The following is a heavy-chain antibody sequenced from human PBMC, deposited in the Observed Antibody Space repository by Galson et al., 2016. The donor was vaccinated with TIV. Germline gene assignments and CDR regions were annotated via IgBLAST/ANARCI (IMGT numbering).Heavy chain of an antibody. CDR2: ISGSGVTT. CDR3: AVDADGAYYYDSGDYY. D-gene: IGHD3-22*01. V-gene: IGHV3-23*01. J-gene: IGHJ4*02. Sequence: GLEWVSSISGSGVTTFYADSVKGRFTISRDNSKNTLSLQMNSLRAEDTAVYYCAVDADGAYYYDSGDYYWGQGTLVTVSS.